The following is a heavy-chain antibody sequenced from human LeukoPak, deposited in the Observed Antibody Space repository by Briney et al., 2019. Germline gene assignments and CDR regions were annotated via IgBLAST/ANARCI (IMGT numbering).Heavy chain of an antibody. CDR1: GFTFSSYS. V-gene: IGHV3-21*01. D-gene: IGHD2-2*01. Sequence: GGSLRLSCAASGFTFSSYSTNWVRQAPGKGLEWVSSISSSSSYIYYADSVKGRFTISRDNAKNSLYLQMNSLRAEDTAVYYCARRGDIVVVPAAIRVVYYYGMDVWGQGTTVTVSS. CDR3: ARRGDIVVVPAAIRVVYYYGMDV. J-gene: IGHJ6*02. CDR2: ISSSSSYI.